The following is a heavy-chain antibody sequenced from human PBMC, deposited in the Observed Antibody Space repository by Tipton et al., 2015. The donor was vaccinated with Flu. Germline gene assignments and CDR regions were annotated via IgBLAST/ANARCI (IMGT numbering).Heavy chain of an antibody. Sequence: TLSLTCAVSGESFNNYYWTWIRQSPGKRLEWIGESNLSGSASYNPSLESRTSISFDASKQQFSLKLTSVTAADTSVYFCARGPKYYSFRSGKPVGYYFDLWGQGTLVTVSS. D-gene: IGHD3-3*01. V-gene: IGHV4-34*01. CDR2: SNLSGSA. J-gene: IGHJ4*02. CDR1: GESFNNYY. CDR3: ARGPKYYSFRSGKPVGYYFDL.